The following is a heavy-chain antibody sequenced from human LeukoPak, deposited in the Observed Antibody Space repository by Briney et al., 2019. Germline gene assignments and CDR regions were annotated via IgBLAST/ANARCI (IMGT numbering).Heavy chain of an antibody. J-gene: IGHJ6*02. CDR2: INPSGGST. V-gene: IGHV1-46*01. Sequence: ASVKVSCKASGYTFTSYYMHWVRQAPGQGLEWMGIINPSGGSTNYAQKFQGRVTITADESTSTAYMELSSLRSEDTAVYYCARVQWLVGGVGYYYGMDVWGQGTTVTVSS. CDR1: GYTFTSYY. D-gene: IGHD6-19*01. CDR3: ARVQWLVGGVGYYYGMDV.